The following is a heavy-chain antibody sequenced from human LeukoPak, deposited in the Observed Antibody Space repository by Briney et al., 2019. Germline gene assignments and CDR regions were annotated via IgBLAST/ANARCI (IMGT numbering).Heavy chain of an antibody. CDR3: AKDPNYYDSSGYYSGYYFDY. Sequence: GGSLRLSCAASGFTFSSYAMSWVRQAPGKGLEWVSAISGSGGSTYYADFVKGRFTVSRDNSKNTLYLQMNSLRAEDTAVYYCAKDPNYYDSSGYYSGYYFDYWGQGTLVTVSS. V-gene: IGHV3-23*01. CDR1: GFTFSSYA. CDR2: ISGSGGST. J-gene: IGHJ4*02. D-gene: IGHD3-22*01.